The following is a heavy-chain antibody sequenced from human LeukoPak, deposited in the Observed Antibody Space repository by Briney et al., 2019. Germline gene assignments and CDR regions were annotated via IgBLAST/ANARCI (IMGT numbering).Heavy chain of an antibody. Sequence: SETLSLTCAVYGGSFSGYYWSWTRQPPGKGLEWIGEINHSGSTNYNPSLKSRVTISVDTSKNQFSLKLSSVTAADTAVYYCARRRVSAGIAAAGTGQFDYWGQGTLVTVSS. V-gene: IGHV4-34*01. CDR3: ARRRVSAGIAAAGTGQFDY. J-gene: IGHJ4*02. CDR2: INHSGST. D-gene: IGHD6-13*01. CDR1: GGSFSGYY.